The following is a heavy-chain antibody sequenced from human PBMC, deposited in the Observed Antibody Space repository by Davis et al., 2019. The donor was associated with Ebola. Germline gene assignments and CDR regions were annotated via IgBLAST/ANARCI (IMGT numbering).Heavy chain of an antibody. J-gene: IGHJ6*02. V-gene: IGHV3-48*02. CDR2: ISSSSSTI. CDR1: GFTFSSYS. Sequence: GESLNISCAASGFTFSSYSMNWVRQAPGKGLEWVSYISSSSSTIYYADSVKGRFTISRDNAKNSLYLQMNSLRDEDTAVYYCARDAIAAAFFGMDVWGQGTTVTVSS. D-gene: IGHD6-13*01. CDR3: ARDAIAAAFFGMDV.